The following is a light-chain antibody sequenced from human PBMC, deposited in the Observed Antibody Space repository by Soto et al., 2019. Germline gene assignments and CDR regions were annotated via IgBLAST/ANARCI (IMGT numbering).Light chain of an antibody. V-gene: IGKV4-1*01. J-gene: IGKJ4*01. CDR1: QSVFYSSNNKNY. CDR3: QQYYSLPLT. Sequence: DIVMTQSPESLAVSLGERATINCKSSQSVFYSSNNKNYLTWYQQKPGQPPKLLIYWASTRESGVPDRFSGSGSETDFTLTNSSLQAGDVAVYYCQQYYSLPLTFGGGTKVEIK. CDR2: WAS.